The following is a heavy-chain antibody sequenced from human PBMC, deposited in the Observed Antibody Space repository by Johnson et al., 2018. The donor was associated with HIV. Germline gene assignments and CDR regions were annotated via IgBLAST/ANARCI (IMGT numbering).Heavy chain of an antibody. Sequence: QVQLVESGGGVVQPGRSLRLSCAASGFTFSSYGMHWVRQAPGKGLEWVAVISYDGSNKYYADSVKGRFTISRDNSKNTVYLQMNSLRAEDTAVYYCAKRVHSYGYAGAFDIWGQGTMVTVSS. V-gene: IGHV3-30*18. D-gene: IGHD5-18*01. J-gene: IGHJ3*02. CDR3: AKRVHSYGYAGAFDI. CDR1: GFTFSSYG. CDR2: ISYDGSNK.